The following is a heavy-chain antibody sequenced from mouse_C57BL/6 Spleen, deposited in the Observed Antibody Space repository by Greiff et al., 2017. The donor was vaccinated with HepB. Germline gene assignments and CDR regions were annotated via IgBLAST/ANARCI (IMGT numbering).Heavy chain of an antibody. CDR1: GYAFTNYL. CDR2: INPGSGGT. D-gene: IGHD1-1*01. CDR3: ARSRYYGSSHQAWFAY. Sequence: QVQLKESGAELVRPGTSVKVSCKASGYAFTNYLIEWVKQRPGQGLEWIGVINPGSGGTNYNEKFKGKATLTADKSSSTAYMQLSSLTSEDSAVYFCARSRYYGSSHQAWFAYWGQGTLVTVSA. J-gene: IGHJ3*01. V-gene: IGHV1-54*01.